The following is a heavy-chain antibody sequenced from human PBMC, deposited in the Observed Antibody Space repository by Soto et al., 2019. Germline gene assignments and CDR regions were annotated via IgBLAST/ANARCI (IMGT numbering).Heavy chain of an antibody. D-gene: IGHD6-13*01. J-gene: IGHJ5*02. V-gene: IGHV4-59*11. CDR3: ARGGYRTLAWFDP. Sequence: QVQVQESGPGLVKPSETLSLTCTVSGGSISNHYWSWIRQSPGKGLEWIANIYHSGTTNYNLSPKGRVTISIDSSRNQVALKLNSVTAADTAVYYCARGGYRTLAWFDPWGQGTLVTVSS. CDR1: GGSISNHY. CDR2: IYHSGTT.